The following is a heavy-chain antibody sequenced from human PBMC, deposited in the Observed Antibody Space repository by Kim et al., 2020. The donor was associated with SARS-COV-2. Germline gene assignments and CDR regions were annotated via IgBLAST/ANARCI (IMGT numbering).Heavy chain of an antibody. CDR1: GYTFTSYA. J-gene: IGHJ5*02. Sequence: ASVKVSCKASGYTFTSYAMHWVRQAPGQRLEWMGWINAGNGNTKYSQKCQGRVTITRDTSARTAYMVLSSLRTEETDVYYCARSGRNWFDPWSQGTLVTVSS. CDR2: INAGNGNT. D-gene: IGHD1-26*01. V-gene: IGHV1-3*01. CDR3: ARSGRNWFDP.